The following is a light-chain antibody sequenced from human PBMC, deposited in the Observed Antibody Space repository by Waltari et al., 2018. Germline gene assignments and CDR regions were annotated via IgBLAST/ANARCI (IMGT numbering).Light chain of an antibody. CDR1: SSDVGTYPL. CDR2: DVS. Sequence: QSALTQPRSVSGSPGQSVTISCIGTSSDVGTYPLVAGYQQHPGKAPKLIISDVSKRPSGVPVRFSGSKSGNTASLAISGLQAEDEADYYCCSYAGTYTWVFGGGTKVTVL. CDR3: CSYAGTYTWV. J-gene: IGLJ3*02. V-gene: IGLV2-11*01.